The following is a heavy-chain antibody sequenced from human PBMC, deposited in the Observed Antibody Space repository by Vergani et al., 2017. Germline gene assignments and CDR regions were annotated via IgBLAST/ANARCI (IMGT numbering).Heavy chain of an antibody. CDR3: AKGLGSTACHHCYPYFDF. CDR2: ISYDESDK. D-gene: IGHD2-2*01. CDR1: GFPFSSYG. V-gene: IGHV3-30*18. Sequence: QVQLVESGGGVVQPGTSLRLSCAASGFPFSSYGMHWVRQAPGKGLEWVSLISYDESDKFYTESVRGRFTISRDNAKNTVYLQMDSLTIEDTAVYFCAKGLGSTACHHCYPYFDFWGPGTLVTVSS. J-gene: IGHJ4*01.